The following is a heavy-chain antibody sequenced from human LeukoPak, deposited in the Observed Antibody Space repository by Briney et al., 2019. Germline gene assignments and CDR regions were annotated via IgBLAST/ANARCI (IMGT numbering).Heavy chain of an antibody. CDR2: ISGDGGST. J-gene: IGHJ1*01. CDR1: GFTFDDYA. Sequence: GGSLRLSCAASGFTFDDYAMHWVRQAPGKGLEWVSLISGDGGSTYYADSVKGRFTISRDNSKNSLYLQMNSLRTEDTALYYCAKDIAYYYDSSGPIPEYFQHWGQGTLVTVSS. CDR3: AKDIAYYYDSSGPIPEYFQH. V-gene: IGHV3-43*02. D-gene: IGHD3-22*01.